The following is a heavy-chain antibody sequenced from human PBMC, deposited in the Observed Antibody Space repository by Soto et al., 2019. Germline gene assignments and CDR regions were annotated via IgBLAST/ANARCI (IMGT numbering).Heavy chain of an antibody. V-gene: IGHV4-4*07. CDR2: VYATGTT. Sequence: PSETLSLTCNVSGGSISKFYWAWIRKTAGNGLEWMGRVYATGTTDYNPSLRSRVAMSVDISKKTFSLRLRSVTGADSGVYYCVRDGSKGLRDWFDPLGQGILVTVSS. J-gene: IGHJ5*02. CDR3: VRDGSKGLRDWFDP. CDR1: GGSISKFY.